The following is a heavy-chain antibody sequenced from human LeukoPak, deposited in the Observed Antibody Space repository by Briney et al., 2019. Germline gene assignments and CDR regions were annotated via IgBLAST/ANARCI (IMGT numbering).Heavy chain of an antibody. V-gene: IGHV4-30-4*01. D-gene: IGHD1-26*01. CDR2: IYYSGST. CDR1: GGSISSGDYY. CDR3: AREEVGAPTFDY. Sequence: PSETLSLTCTVSGGSISSGDYYWSWIRQPPGKGLEWIGYIYYSGSTYYNPSLKSRVTISVDTSKNQFSLKLSSVTAADTAVYYCAREEVGAPTFDYWGQGTLVTVSS. J-gene: IGHJ4*02.